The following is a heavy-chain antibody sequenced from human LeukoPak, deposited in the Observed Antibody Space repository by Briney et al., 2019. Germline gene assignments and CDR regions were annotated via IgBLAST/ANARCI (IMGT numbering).Heavy chain of an antibody. Sequence: ASVKVSCKASGYTFTSHGISWVRQAPGQGLEWMGWINPYTANTNYAQKLQGRVTMTTDTSTSTAYMELRSLRSDDTAVYYCAREYVIGEMATSGLGFDPWGQGTLVTVSS. J-gene: IGHJ5*02. V-gene: IGHV1-18*01. D-gene: IGHD5-24*01. CDR3: AREYVIGEMATSGLGFDP. CDR2: INPYTANT. CDR1: GYTFTSHG.